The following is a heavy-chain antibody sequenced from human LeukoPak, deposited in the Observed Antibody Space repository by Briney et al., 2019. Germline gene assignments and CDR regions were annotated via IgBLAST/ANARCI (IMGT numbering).Heavy chain of an antibody. CDR2: INPNSGGT. Sequence: ASVKVSCKASGYTFTDYYMHWVRQAPGQGLEWMGRINPNSGGTNYAQKFQGRVTMTRDTSISTAYMDLSSLRSDDTAAYYCARSTGHYFDYWGQGILVTVSS. CDR3: ARSTGHYFDY. J-gene: IGHJ4*02. D-gene: IGHD2-8*02. CDR1: GYTFTDYY. V-gene: IGHV1-2*06.